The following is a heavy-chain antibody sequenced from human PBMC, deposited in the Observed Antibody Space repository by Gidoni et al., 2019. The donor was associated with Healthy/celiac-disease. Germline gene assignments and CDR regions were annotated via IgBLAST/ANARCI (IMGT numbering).Heavy chain of an antibody. CDR3: AKSVTPSFDY. J-gene: IGHJ4*02. CDR1: GFTFSSYA. D-gene: IGHD4-17*01. CDR2: MRGSGGST. V-gene: IGHV3-23*01. Sequence: EVQLLQYGGGLVQHGGSLRLSCAASGFTFSSYAMSWVRQAPGKGLEWVSAMRGSGGSTYYADSVKGRFTISRDNSKNTLYLQMNSLRAEDTAVYYCAKSVTPSFDYWGQGTLVTVSS.